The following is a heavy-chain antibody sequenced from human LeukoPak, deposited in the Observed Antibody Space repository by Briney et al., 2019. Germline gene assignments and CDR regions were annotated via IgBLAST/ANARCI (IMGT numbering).Heavy chain of an antibody. Sequence: EASVKVSCKVSGYTLTELSMHWVRQAPGKGLEWMGGFDPEDGETFYAQKFQGRVTMTEDTSTDTAYMELRSLRSDDTAVYYCARGGGIAAAGTRNWFDPWGQGTLVTVSS. CDR3: ARGGGIAAAGTRNWFDP. CDR2: FDPEDGET. D-gene: IGHD6-13*01. CDR1: GYTLTELS. V-gene: IGHV1-24*01. J-gene: IGHJ5*02.